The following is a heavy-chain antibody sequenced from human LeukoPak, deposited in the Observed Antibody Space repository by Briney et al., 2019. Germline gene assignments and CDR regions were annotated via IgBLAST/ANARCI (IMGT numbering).Heavy chain of an antibody. J-gene: IGHJ4*02. V-gene: IGHV4-39*07. CDR3: AKGGYCSSTSCYVRPFDY. CDR1: GGSISSSSYY. D-gene: IGHD2-2*01. CDR2: IYYSGST. Sequence: PSETLSLTCTVSGGSISSSSYYWGWIRQPPGKGLEWIGSIYYSGSTYYNPSLKSRVTISVDTSKNQFSLKLSSVTAADTAVYYCAKGGYCSSTSCYVRPFDYWGQGTLVTVSS.